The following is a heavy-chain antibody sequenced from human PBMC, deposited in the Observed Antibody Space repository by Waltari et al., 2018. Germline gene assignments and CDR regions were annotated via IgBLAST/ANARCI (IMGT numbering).Heavy chain of an antibody. Sequence: EVQLVESGGGLVQPGGSLRLSCAASGFTFSTYWMTWVRQAPGKGLEGVANIKEDGSEKYYWDSVKGRFTISRDNAKNSLYLQMNSLRVEDTAVYYCARGRSTSFWGQGTLVTVSS. D-gene: IGHD1-26*01. CDR1: GFTFSTYW. CDR3: ARGRSTSF. J-gene: IGHJ4*02. CDR2: IKEDGSEK. V-gene: IGHV3-7*04.